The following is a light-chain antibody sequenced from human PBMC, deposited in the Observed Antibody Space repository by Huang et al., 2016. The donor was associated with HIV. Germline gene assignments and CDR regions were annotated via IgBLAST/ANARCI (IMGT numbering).Light chain of an antibody. J-gene: IGKJ4*01. V-gene: IGKV3-11*01. CDR2: DVS. CDR3: QQRSSWPLT. CDR1: QSVETY. Sequence: VLTQSPFTLSMSPGQRATLSCKTSQSVETYLAWYQQRPGQGPRRLIYDVSNRAPGVPTRFSGAGSGTDFTLIIDKLAPEDVALYFCQQRSSWPLTCGGGTRVE.